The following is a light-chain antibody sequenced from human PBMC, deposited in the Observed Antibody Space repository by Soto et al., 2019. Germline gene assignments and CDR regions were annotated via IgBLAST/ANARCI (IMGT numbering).Light chain of an antibody. J-gene: IGKJ1*01. CDR1: QSISSY. CDR2: ATS. V-gene: IGKV1-39*01. CDR3: QQSYTTPWT. Sequence: EIQMTQSPSSLSASVGDGVTITCRASQSISSYLNWFQQKPGKAPKVLIYATSGLQSGVPSRFSGSGSGTDFTLTISSLQPEDFTTYYCQQSYTTPWTFGQGTKV.